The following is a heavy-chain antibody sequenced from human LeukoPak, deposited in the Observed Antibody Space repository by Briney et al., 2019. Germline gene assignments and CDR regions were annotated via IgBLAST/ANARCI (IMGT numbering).Heavy chain of an antibody. V-gene: IGHV4-39*07. D-gene: IGHD3-16*02. CDR3: ARDTTYYDYVWGSYRFDAFDI. CDR1: GGSISSSSYY. Sequence: SETLSLTCTVSGGSISSSSYYWGWIHQPPGKGLEWIGSIYYSGSTYYNPSLKSRVTISVDTSKNQFSLKLSSVTAADTAVYYCARDTTYYDYVWGSYRFDAFDIWGQGTMVTVSS. CDR2: IYYSGST. J-gene: IGHJ3*02.